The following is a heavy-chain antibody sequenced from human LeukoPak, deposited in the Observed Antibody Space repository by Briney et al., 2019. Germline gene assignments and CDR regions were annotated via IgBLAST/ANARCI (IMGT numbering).Heavy chain of an antibody. CDR2: ISGYNGNT. Sequence: ASVKVSCKTSGYTFTSYGISWVRQAPGQGLEWMGWISGYNGNTNYAQELQGRVTMTTDTSTSTAYMELRSLRSDDTAMYYCARVGAWSSSWFRPPFDYWGQGTLVTVSS. CDR1: GYTFTSYG. D-gene: IGHD6-13*01. J-gene: IGHJ4*02. V-gene: IGHV1-18*01. CDR3: ARVGAWSSSWFRPPFDY.